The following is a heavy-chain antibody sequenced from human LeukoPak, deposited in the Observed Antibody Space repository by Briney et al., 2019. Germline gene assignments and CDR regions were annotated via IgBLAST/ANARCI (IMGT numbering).Heavy chain of an antibody. CDR1: GFTFSSYS. V-gene: IGHV3-21*04. J-gene: IGHJ4*02. D-gene: IGHD3-22*01. Sequence: GGSLRLSCAASGFTFSSYSMNWVRQAPGKGLEWVSSISSSSSYIYYADSVKGRSTISRDNSKNTLYLQMNSLRAEDTAVYYCAREWEDSSGYFDYWGQGTLVTVSS. CDR2: ISSSSSYI. CDR3: AREWEDSSGYFDY.